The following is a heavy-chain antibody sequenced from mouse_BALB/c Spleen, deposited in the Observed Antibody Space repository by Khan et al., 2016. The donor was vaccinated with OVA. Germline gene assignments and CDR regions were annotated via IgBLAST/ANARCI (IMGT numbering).Heavy chain of an antibody. V-gene: IGHV1S137*01. CDR3: SSPAHDGYHHL. CDR2: ISTYSGNT. J-gene: IGHJ2*01. CDR1: GYTFTDYA. D-gene: IGHD2-3*01. Sequence: QVQLQQSGPELVRPGVSVKISCKGSGYTFTDYAMYWVKQSHAKSLEWIGLISTYSGNTNYNQKFKGKATMTVDKSSSTAYMELARLTSEDSANYFLSSPAHDGYHHLWGQGTTPTV.